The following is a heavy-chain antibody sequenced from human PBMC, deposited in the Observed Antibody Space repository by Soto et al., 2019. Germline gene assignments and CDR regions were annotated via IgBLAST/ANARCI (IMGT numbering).Heavy chain of an antibody. V-gene: IGHV1-3*01. D-gene: IGHD3-3*01. CDR2: INAGNGNT. CDR1: GYTFTSYA. Sequence: ASVKVSCKASGYTFTSYAMHWVRRAPGHRLEWMGWINAGNGNTKYSQKFQGRVTITRDTSASTAYMELSSLRSEDTAVYYCATGSYDFWSGYYSWFDPWGQGTLVTVSS. CDR3: ATGSYDFWSGYYSWFDP. J-gene: IGHJ5*02.